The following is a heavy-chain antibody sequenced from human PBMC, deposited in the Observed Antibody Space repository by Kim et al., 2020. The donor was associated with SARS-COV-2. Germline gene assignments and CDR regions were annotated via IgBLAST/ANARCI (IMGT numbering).Heavy chain of an antibody. J-gene: IGHJ3*01. CDR3: ARAMVRGVPQV. D-gene: IGHD3-10*01. CDR2: T. Sequence: TYYNPSLKSRFPRSVDTSKDQFSLKLSAVTAADTAVYYCARAMVRGVPQVWGQGTMVTVSS. V-gene: IGHV4-39*01.